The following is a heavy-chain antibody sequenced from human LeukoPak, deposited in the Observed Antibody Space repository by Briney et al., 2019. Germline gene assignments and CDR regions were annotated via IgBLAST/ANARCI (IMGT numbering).Heavy chain of an antibody. CDR1: GFIFSRDS. Sequence: GGSLRLSCAASGFIFSRDSMNWVRQAPGKGLEWVAYINGGGSPIYYADSVRGRFTISRDNAKNSLYLQMNSLRAEDTAVYYCANNRMAAAGTFDYWGQGTLVTVSS. V-gene: IGHV3-48*01. J-gene: IGHJ4*02. CDR2: INGGGSPI. D-gene: IGHD6-13*01. CDR3: ANNRMAAAGTFDY.